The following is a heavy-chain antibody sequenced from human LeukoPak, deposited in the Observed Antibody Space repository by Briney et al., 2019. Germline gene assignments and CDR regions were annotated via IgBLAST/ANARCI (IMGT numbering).Heavy chain of an antibody. V-gene: IGHV1-18*01. Sequence: ASVKVSCKASGYTFTGYGISWVRQAPGQGLEWMGWISAYNGNTNYAQKLQGRVTMTTDTSTSTAYMELRSLRSDDTAVYYCARRGIGPTSNYYYYMDVWGKGTTVTVSS. CDR2: ISAYNGNT. J-gene: IGHJ6*03. CDR1: GYTFTGYG. CDR3: ARRGIGPTSNYYYYMDV. D-gene: IGHD2/OR15-2a*01.